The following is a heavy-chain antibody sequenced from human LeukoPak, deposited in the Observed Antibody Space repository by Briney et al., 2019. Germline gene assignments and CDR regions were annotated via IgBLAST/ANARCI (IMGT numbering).Heavy chain of an antibody. Sequence: GGSLRLSCAASGFTFSSYSMNWVRQAPGKGLEWVSYISSSSSTIYYADSVKGRFTISRDNARNSLYLQMNSLRAEDTAVYYCARDWPGDSSGYPDYWGQGTLVTVSS. CDR3: ARDWPGDSSGYPDY. CDR2: ISSSSSTI. CDR1: GFTFSSYS. J-gene: IGHJ4*02. D-gene: IGHD3-22*01. V-gene: IGHV3-48*01.